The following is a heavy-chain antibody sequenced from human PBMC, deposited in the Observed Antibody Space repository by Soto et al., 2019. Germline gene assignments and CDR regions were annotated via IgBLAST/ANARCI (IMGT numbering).Heavy chain of an antibody. CDR2: TYYRSRWYN. Sequence: SQTLSLTCAISGDSVSSNSAAWNWIKLSPSRGLEWLARTYYRSRWYNDYAVSVRSRITVNPDTSKNQFSLQLTSVTPEDTAVYYCAGTTSHQWYYMDVWGKGTTVTVSS. V-gene: IGHV6-1*01. J-gene: IGHJ6*03. CDR3: AGTTSHQWYYMDV. CDR1: GDSVSSNSAA. D-gene: IGHD1-7*01.